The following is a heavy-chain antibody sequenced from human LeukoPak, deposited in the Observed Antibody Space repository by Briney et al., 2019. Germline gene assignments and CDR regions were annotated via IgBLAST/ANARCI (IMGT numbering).Heavy chain of an antibody. CDR1: GFTFSSYG. CDR3: VAAAGRDHFDY. D-gene: IGHD6-13*01. J-gene: IGHJ4*02. Sequence: GGSLRLSCAASGFTFSSYGMNWIRQAPGKGLEWVSYISSSSVYTNFADSVQGRFTISRDNAKTSLYLQMNSLRADDTAVYYCVAAAGRDHFDYWGQGALVTVSS. V-gene: IGHV3-21*05. CDR2: ISSSSVYT.